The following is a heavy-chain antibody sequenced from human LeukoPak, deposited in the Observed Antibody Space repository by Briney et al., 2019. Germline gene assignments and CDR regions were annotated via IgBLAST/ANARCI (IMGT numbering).Heavy chain of an antibody. J-gene: IGHJ4*02. D-gene: IGHD3-22*01. Sequence: GGSLRLSCAASGFSFSSHGMSWVRQAPGKGLEWVSSISSSSSYINYADSVKGRFTISRDNAKNSLYLQMNSLRAEDTAVYYCTRSGYRHPYHFDSWGQGTLVTVSS. CDR3: TRSGYRHPYHFDS. CDR1: GFSFSSHG. CDR2: ISSSSSYI. V-gene: IGHV3-21*01.